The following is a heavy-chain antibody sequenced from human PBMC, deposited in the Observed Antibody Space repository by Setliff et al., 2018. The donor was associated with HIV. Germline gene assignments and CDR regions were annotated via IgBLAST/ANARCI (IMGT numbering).Heavy chain of an antibody. V-gene: IGHV4-39*01. CDR1: GVSISNYY. J-gene: IGHJ1*01. CDR3: ASSRSLFGEEYFHH. Sequence: SETLSLTCTVSGVSISNYYWGWIRQPPGKGLEWIGSIYHSGSASHNPSLKSRITISVDTSKNQFSLKLRSVTAADTAVYYCASSRSLFGEEYFHHWGQGTLVTVSS. D-gene: IGHD3-10*02. CDR2: IYHSGSA.